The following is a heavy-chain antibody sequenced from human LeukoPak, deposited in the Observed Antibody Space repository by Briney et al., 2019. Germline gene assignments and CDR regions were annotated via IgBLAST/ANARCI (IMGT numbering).Heavy chain of an antibody. V-gene: IGHV3-21*01. CDR1: GFTFSSYS. D-gene: IGHD2-21*01. CDR2: ISSSSSYI. CDR3: ASFGISWRSSY. Sequence: PGRSLRLSCAASGFTFSSYSMNWVRQAPGKGLEWVSSISSSSSYIYYADSVKGRFTISRDNVNNMLYLHMNSLRAEDTAVYYCASFGISWRSSYWGQGTLVTVSS. J-gene: IGHJ4*02.